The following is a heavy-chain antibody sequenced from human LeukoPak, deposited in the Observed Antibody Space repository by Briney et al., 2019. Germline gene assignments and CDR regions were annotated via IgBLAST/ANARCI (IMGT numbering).Heavy chain of an antibody. CDR2: ISVYNGNT. Sequence: GASVKVSCKASGYTFTSYGISWVRQAPGQGLEWMGWISVYNGNTNYAQKLQGRVTMTTDTSTSTAYMELRSLRSDDTAVYYCARGDYGDYLKTHWGTWFDPWGQGTLVTVSS. CDR1: GYTFTSYG. D-gene: IGHD4-17*01. J-gene: IGHJ5*02. V-gene: IGHV1-18*01. CDR3: ARGDYGDYLKTHWGTWFDP.